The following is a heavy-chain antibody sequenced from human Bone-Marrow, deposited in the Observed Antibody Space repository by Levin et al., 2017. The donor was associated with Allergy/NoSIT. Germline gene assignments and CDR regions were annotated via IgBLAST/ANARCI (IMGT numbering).Heavy chain of an antibody. CDR1: GFTFSIAW. CDR3: ARVQQLCGESACYLDT. CDR2: IKSKGGGGTT. Sequence: GESLKISCAASGFTFSIAWMSWVRQAPGKGLEWVGRIKSKGGGGTTDYAAPVTGRFTVSRDDSKNTVYLQLNSLEAEDTAVYYCARVQQLCGESACYLDTWGQGTLVTVSS. V-gene: IGHV3-15*01. D-gene: IGHD2-8*01. J-gene: IGHJ5*02.